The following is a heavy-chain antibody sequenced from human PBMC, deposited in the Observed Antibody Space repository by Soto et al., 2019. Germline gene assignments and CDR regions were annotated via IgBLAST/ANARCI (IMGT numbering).Heavy chain of an antibody. V-gene: IGHV3-23*01. CDR2: ISGSGDRT. J-gene: IGHJ5*02. CDR1: GXTFSSYA. D-gene: IGHD3-3*01. CDR3: EKDHPYMIFGVVQRTFDP. Sequence: GSLRLSCAASGXTFSSYAMFWVRQTPGKGLEWVSSISGSGDRTNYADFVKGRFKISRDNSKNTLYLEMNSLRAEDTAIYYCEKDHPYMIFGVVQRTFDPWGQGTLGTVS.